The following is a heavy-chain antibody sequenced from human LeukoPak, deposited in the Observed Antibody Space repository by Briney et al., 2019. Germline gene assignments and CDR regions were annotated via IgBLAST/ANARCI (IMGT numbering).Heavy chain of an antibody. J-gene: IGHJ4*02. Sequence: GGSLRLSCSASGFTFSSCAMSWVRQAPGKGLEWVSTISGTAGSTYYTDSVKGRFTISRDSSKNTLYLQMNGLRAEDTAVYLCAKQHTNSWFFDHWGQGTLVTVPS. D-gene: IGHD6-13*01. CDR2: ISGTAGST. CDR1: GFTFSSCA. V-gene: IGHV3-23*01. CDR3: AKQHTNSWFFDH.